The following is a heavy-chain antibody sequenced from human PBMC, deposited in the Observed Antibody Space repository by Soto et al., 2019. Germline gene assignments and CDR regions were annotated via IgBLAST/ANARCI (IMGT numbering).Heavy chain of an antibody. Sequence: PSETLSLTCAVYGGSFSGYYWSWIRQPPGKGLEWIGEINHSGSTNYNPSLKSRVTISVDTSKNQFSLKLSSVTAADTAVYYCAKSGSYYYYGMDVWGQGTTVTVSS. V-gene: IGHV4-34*01. CDR2: INHSGST. CDR1: GGSFSGYY. J-gene: IGHJ6*02. CDR3: AKSGSYYYYGMDV. D-gene: IGHD1-26*01.